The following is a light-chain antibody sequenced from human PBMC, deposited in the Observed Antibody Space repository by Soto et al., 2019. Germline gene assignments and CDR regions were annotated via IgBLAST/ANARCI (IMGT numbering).Light chain of an antibody. Sequence: EIVLTQSPGTLSLSPGERAPLSCRASQSVSSNYLAWYQQRPGQGPRLLIFGASYRATGIPDRFSGSGSGTDFTLTISRLEPEDFAVYYCQHYGSSPPEFTFGPGTRVDSK. CDR2: GAS. CDR3: QHYGSSPPEFT. J-gene: IGKJ3*01. CDR1: QSVSSNY. V-gene: IGKV3-20*01.